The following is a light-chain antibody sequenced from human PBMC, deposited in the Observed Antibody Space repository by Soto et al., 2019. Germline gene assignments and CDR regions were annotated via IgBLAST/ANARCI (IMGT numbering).Light chain of an antibody. Sequence: EIVMTQSPATLSVSPGERATLSCRASQSISTNLVWYQQKPGQAPRVLIYGASTRATGIPARFSGSGSGTEFTLTISSLQPEDVATYYCLQLNTYPWTFGQGTKVDI. J-gene: IGKJ1*01. CDR1: QSISTN. V-gene: IGKV3-15*01. CDR2: GAS. CDR3: LQLNTYPWT.